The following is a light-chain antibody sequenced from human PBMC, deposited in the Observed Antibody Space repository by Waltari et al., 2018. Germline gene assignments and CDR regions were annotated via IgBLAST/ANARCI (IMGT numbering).Light chain of an antibody. Sequence: QSALAQPASVSGSPGQSITFSCTGDYNYVSWYQQQPGRAPNLVIYDVTNRPSGVSERCAGSKSGNTASLTISGLQAEDEAYYYCSSYVGHTLWVFGGGTKLTVL. V-gene: IGLV2-14*03. CDR3: SSYVGHTLWV. CDR2: DVT. J-gene: IGLJ3*02. CDR1: DYNY.